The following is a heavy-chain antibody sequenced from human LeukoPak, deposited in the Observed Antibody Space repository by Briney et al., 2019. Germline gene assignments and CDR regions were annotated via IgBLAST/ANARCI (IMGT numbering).Heavy chain of an antibody. D-gene: IGHD3-10*01. V-gene: IGHV4-34*01. Sequence: SETLSLTCAVYGGSFSGYYWSWIRQPPGKGLEWIGEINHSGSTNYNPSLKSRVTISVDTSKNQFSLKLSSVTAADTAVYYCARRFVDYGMDVWGQGTTVTVSS. CDR3: ARRFVDYGMDV. J-gene: IGHJ6*02. CDR1: GGSFSGYY. CDR2: INHSGST.